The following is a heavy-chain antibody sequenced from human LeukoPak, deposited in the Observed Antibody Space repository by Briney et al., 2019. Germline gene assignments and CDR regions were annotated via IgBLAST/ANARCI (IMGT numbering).Heavy chain of an antibody. V-gene: IGHV3-30-3*01. J-gene: IGHJ4*02. D-gene: IGHD3-22*01. CDR1: GFTFSSYA. CDR3: ARELVVVRVGLDY. CDR2: ISYDGSNK. Sequence: GGSLRLFCAASGFTFSSYAMHWVRQAPGKGLEWVAVISYDGSNKYYADSVKGRFTISRDNSKNTLYLQMNSLRAEDTAVYYCARELVVVRVGLDYWGQGTLVTVSS.